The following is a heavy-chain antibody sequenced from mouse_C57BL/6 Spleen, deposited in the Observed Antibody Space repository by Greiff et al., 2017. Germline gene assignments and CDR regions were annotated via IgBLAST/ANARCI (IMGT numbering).Heavy chain of an antibody. J-gene: IGHJ4*01. CDR1: GYSITSGYY. CDR3: AIYDGYGAMDY. CDR2: ISYDGSN. D-gene: IGHD2-3*01. Sequence: EVKLQESGPGLVKPSQSLSLTCSVTGYSITSGYYWNWIRQFPGNILEWMGYISYDGSNNYNPSLKNRISITRDTSTNQFFLKLNSVTTEDTATYYGAIYDGYGAMDYWGQGTSVTVSS. V-gene: IGHV3-6*01.